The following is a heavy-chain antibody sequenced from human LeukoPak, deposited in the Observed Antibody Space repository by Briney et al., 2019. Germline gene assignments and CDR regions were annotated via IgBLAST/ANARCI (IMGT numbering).Heavy chain of an antibody. D-gene: IGHD3-22*01. CDR3: ATSDDSSGSD. CDR1: GFTFSGYW. V-gene: IGHV3-7*01. J-gene: IGHJ4*02. Sequence: GGSLRLSCAASGFTFSGYWMSWVGQAPGKGLKVVANINQAGSIIHYVATAKGRFTISRDNAKNSLYLQMNYLRAEDTALYYCATSDDSSGSDWGQGTLVTVSS. CDR2: INQAGSII.